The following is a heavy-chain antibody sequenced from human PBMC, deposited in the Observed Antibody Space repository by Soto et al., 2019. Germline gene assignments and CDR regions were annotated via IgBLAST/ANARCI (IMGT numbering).Heavy chain of an antibody. Sequence: SETLSLTCTVSGGSISSYYWSWIRQPPGKGLEWIGYIYYSGSTNYNPSLKSRVTISVDTSKNQFSLKLSSVTAADTAVYYCARVSLWFGELLYLGFDYWGQGTLVTVPQ. CDR1: GGSISSYY. J-gene: IGHJ4*02. CDR2: IYYSGST. V-gene: IGHV4-59*01. D-gene: IGHD3-10*01. CDR3: ARVSLWFGELLYLGFDY.